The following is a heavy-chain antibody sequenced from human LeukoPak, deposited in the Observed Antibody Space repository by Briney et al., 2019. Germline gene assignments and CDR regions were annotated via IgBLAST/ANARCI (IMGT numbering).Heavy chain of an antibody. J-gene: IGHJ4*02. CDR3: ARDGALLGTDY. CDR2: MNPNSGNT. CDR1: GYTFTSYD. D-gene: IGHD3-10*01. V-gene: IGHV1-8*01. Sequence: ASVKVSCKASGYTFTSYDINWVRQATGQGLEWMGWMNPNSGNTGYAQKFQGRVTMTRDTSTSTVYMELSSLRSEDTAVYYCARDGALLGTDYWGQGTLVTVSS.